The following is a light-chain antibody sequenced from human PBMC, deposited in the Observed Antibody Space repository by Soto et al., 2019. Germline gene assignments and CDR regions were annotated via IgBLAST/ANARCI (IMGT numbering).Light chain of an antibody. CDR3: QPLYIFPLT. CDR1: QGISSF. J-gene: IGKJ5*01. CDR2: AAY. V-gene: IGKV1-9*01. Sequence: EIHWTQYPSFLSASVGDRVTSTCLASQGISSFLAWYQQKPGKAPNLLMYAAYTLQSGVTSRFSGGESGTEYTLTISSLQPEDSATYYCQPLYIFPLTFGQGTRLDIK.